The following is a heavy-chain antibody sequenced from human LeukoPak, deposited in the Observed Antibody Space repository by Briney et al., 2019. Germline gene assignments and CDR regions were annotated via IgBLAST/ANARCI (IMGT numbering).Heavy chain of an antibody. V-gene: IGHV4-34*01. J-gene: IGHJ4*02. D-gene: IGHD3-10*01. CDR1: GGSFSGYY. CDR3: ARDGGYYYGSWINDY. Sequence: SETLSLTCAVYGGSFSGYYWSWIRQPPGKGLEWIGEINHSGSTNYNPSLKSRVTISVDTSKNQFSLKLSSVTAADTAVYYCARDGGYYYGSWINDYWGQGTLVTVSS. CDR2: INHSGST.